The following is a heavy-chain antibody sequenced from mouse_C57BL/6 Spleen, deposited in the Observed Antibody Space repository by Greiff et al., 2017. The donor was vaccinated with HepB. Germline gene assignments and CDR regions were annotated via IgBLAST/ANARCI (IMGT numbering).Heavy chain of an antibody. CDR3: ARSYDYDGGAGFAY. CDR1: GFTFSDYG. J-gene: IGHJ3*01. D-gene: IGHD2-4*01. V-gene: IGHV5-17*01. Sequence: EVKLMESGGGLVKPGGSLKLSCAASGFTFSDYGMHWVRQAPEKGLEWVAYISSGSSTIYYAATVKGRFTISRDNAKNTLFLQMTSLRSEDTAMYYCARSYDYDGGAGFAYWGQGTLVTVAA. CDR2: ISSGSSTI.